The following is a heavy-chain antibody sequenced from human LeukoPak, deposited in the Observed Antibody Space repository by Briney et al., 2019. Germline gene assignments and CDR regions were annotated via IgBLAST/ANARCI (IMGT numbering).Heavy chain of an antibody. CDR1: GFTFSSYS. CDR2: ISSSSSYI. Sequence: GGSLRLSCAASGFTFSSYSMNWVRQAPGKGLEWVSSISSSSSYIYYADSVKGRFTISRDNAKNSLYLQMNSLRAEDTAVYYCARDEGYCSSTSCYTFWFDPWGQGTLVTVSS. CDR3: ARDEGYCSSTSCYTFWFDP. D-gene: IGHD2-2*02. J-gene: IGHJ5*02. V-gene: IGHV3-21*01.